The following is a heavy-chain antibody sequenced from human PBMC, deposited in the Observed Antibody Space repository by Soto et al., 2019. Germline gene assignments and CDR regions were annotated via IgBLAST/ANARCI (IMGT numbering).Heavy chain of an antibody. CDR2: IYYSGST. Sequence: PSETLSLTCTVSGGSISSGDYYWSWTRQPPGKGLEWIGYIYYSGSTYYNPSLKSRVTISVDTSKNQFSLKLSSVTAADTAVYYCATRLYYYDSSGYHYPFDYWGQGTLVTVSS. J-gene: IGHJ4*02. CDR1: GGSISSGDYY. D-gene: IGHD3-22*01. CDR3: ATRLYYYDSSGYHYPFDY. V-gene: IGHV4-30-4*01.